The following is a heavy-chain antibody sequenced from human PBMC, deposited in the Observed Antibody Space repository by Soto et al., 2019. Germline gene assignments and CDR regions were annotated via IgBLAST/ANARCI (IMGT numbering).Heavy chain of an antibody. V-gene: IGHV3-30-3*01. Sequence: QVQLVESGGGVVQPGRSLRLSCAASGFTFSSYAMHWVRQAPGKGLEWVAVISYDGSNKYYADSVKGRFTISRDNSKHTLYLQMNSLRAEDTAVYYCARERYCSGGSCYSHYYYGMDVWGQGTTVTVSS. CDR2: ISYDGSNK. J-gene: IGHJ6*02. D-gene: IGHD2-15*01. CDR1: GFTFSSYA. CDR3: ARERYCSGGSCYSHYYYGMDV.